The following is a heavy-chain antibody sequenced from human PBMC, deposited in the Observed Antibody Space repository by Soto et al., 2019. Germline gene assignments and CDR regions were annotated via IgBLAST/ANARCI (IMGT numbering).Heavy chain of an antibody. CDR1: GFTFSDSW. V-gene: IGHV3-7*01. Sequence: EVHLLESGGNVVQPGGSLRLSCAASGFTFSDSWMTWVRQAPGKGLEWVARIKPDESEKKYADSVKGRFSISRDNAKNSMYLQMDSLRGEDTAVYYCVRGGSNYASWGQGTLVTVSS. CDR2: IKPDESEK. J-gene: IGHJ5*02. CDR3: VRGGSNYAS. D-gene: IGHD4-4*01.